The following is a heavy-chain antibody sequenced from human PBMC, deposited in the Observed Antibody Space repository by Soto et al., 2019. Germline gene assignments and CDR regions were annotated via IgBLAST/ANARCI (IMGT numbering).Heavy chain of an antibody. D-gene: IGHD5-12*01. V-gene: IGHV3-33*01. CDR1: GFNFGNFG. CDR2: ISNDENIK. Sequence: LRLSCVASGFNFGNFGMHWVRQAPGKGLEWLTVISNDENIKQDSVRGRFAIARDNSKNTLYLHLTSLRAEDTAIYYCARGLRGVLDYWGQGTLVTVSS. J-gene: IGHJ4*02. CDR3: ARGLRGVLDY.